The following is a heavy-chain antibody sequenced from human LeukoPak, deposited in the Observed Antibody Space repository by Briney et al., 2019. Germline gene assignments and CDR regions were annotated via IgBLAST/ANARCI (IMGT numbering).Heavy chain of an antibody. CDR2: ASGSGGST. V-gene: IGHV3-23*01. CDR1: GFTFSSYA. D-gene: IGHD4-23*01. Sequence: GGSLRLSCAASGFTFSSYAMSWVRQAPGKGLEWVSAASGSGGSTYYADSVKGRFTISRDNSKNTLYLQMNSLRAEDTAVYYCARDLGSVVTPPSLDYWGQGTLVTVSS. CDR3: ARDLGSVVTPPSLDY. J-gene: IGHJ4*02.